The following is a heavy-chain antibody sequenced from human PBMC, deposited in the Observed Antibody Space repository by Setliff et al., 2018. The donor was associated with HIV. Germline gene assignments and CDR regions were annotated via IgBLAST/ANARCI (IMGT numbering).Heavy chain of an antibody. J-gene: IGHJ5*02. D-gene: IGHD2-15*01. CDR2: IIPILGIA. V-gene: IGHV1-69*10. CDR1: GGTFSSYA. CDR3: ALPYCGGGNCWSSASLPPAGWFDP. Sequence: SVKVSCKASGGTFSSYAISWVRQAPGQGLEWMGGIIPILGIANYAQKFQGRVTITADKSTSTAYMELSSLRSEDTAVYYCALPYCGGGNCWSSASLPPAGWFDPWGQGTLVTVSS.